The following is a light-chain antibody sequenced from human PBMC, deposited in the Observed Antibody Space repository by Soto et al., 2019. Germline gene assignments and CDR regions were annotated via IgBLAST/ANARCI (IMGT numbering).Light chain of an antibody. CDR2: SNN. Sequence: QSVLTQPPSASGTPGQRVTISCSGSSSNIGSNTVNWYQHLPRAAPKLLIQSNNQRPSGVPDRFSGSQSGTSASLAISGLQSEDEADYYCQSYDSSLSGVVFGGGTKLTVL. V-gene: IGLV1-44*01. CDR3: QSYDSSLSGVV. J-gene: IGLJ2*01. CDR1: SSNIGSNT.